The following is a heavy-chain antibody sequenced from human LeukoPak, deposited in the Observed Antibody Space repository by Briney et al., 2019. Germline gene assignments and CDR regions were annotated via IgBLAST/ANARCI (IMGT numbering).Heavy chain of an antibody. J-gene: IGHJ4*02. Sequence: ASVKVSCKASGYTFTSYDINWVRQATGQGLEWMGWMNPNSGNTVYAQNFPGTVTMTTTTSIPTAYMELSSLRSEDTAVYYCARSSSGWLSEATFDYWGQGTLVTVSS. V-gene: IGHV1-8*01. D-gene: IGHD6-19*01. CDR1: GYTFTSYD. CDR3: ARSSSGWLSEATFDY. CDR2: MNPNSGNT.